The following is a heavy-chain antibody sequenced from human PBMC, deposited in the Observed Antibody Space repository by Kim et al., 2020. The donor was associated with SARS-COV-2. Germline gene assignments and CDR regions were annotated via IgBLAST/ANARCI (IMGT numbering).Heavy chain of an antibody. D-gene: IGHD3-10*01. CDR1: GGSISSSSYY. J-gene: IGHJ3*02. CDR3: ARTPWFGELYVVGAFDI. CDR2: IYYSGST. V-gene: IGHV4-39*01. Sequence: SETLSLTCTVSGGSISSSSYYWGWIRQPPGKGLEWIGSIYYSGSTYYNPSLKSRVTISVDTSKNQFSLKLSSVTAADTAVYYCARTPWFGELYVVGAFDIWGQGTMVTVSS.